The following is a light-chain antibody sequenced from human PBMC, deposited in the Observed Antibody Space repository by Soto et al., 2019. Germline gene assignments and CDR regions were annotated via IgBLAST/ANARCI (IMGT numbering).Light chain of an antibody. V-gene: IGKV3-20*01. Sequence: IVLTQTPGTLSLSPGERASLSSRASQSVISSYLAWYQQIPGQAPRLLINDASRRATGIPDRFSGSGSGTDFTLTISRLEPEDFAVYYCQQYGSSPPTFGQGTKVDIK. CDR1: QSVISSY. CDR3: QQYGSSPPT. J-gene: IGKJ1*01. CDR2: DAS.